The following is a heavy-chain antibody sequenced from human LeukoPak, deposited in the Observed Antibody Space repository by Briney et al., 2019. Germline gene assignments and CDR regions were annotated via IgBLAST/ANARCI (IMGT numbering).Heavy chain of an antibody. Sequence: GASVKVSCKASGYTFTRYHMHWVRQAPGQGLEWMGIINLSGDSTSYAQKFQGRVTMTRDTSTSTVYMEPSSLRSEDTAVYYCARVGRIDYWGQGTLVTVSS. CDR2: INLSGDST. V-gene: IGHV1-46*01. D-gene: IGHD2-15*01. J-gene: IGHJ4*02. CDR1: GYTFTRYH. CDR3: ARVGRIDY.